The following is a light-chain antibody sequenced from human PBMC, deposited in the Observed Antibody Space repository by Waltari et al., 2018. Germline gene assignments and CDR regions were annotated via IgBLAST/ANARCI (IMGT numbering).Light chain of an antibody. J-gene: IGLJ3*02. CDR3: LLYCGDAHWV. CDR2: KSS. CDR1: RSDIGSNS. V-gene: IGLV1-47*01. Sequence: QSVLTQAPSASGTPGQRVTLSCSGSRSDIGSNSVYWYQQFPGTAPRLLIYKSSQPPSGVPDRFSGSKSGTSASLAISGLRSEDEADYYCLLYCGDAHWVFGGGTKLTVL.